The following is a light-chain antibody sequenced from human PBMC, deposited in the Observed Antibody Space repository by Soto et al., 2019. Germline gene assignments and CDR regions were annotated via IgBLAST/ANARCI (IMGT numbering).Light chain of an antibody. CDR3: HQYHNFPRT. J-gene: IGKJ1*01. V-gene: IGKV1-5*01. CDR2: DAS. Sequence: DVQMTQSPSTLSASVGARVTIACRTSQDIGNFLAWYQHKPGKAPKLLIYDASTLQTGVPSRFRAIGFGTELTLTVSSLQPDDCATYDGHQYHNFPRTFGQGTKVDIK. CDR1: QDIGNF.